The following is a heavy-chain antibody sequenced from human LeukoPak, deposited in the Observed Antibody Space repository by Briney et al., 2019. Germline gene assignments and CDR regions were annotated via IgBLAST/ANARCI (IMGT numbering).Heavy chain of an antibody. CDR2: ISGSGGST. CDR1: GFTFSPYP. CDR3: AKTDKYAFDI. V-gene: IGHV3-23*01. J-gene: IGHJ3*02. Sequence: GGSLRLSCAASGFTFSPYPMNWVRQAPGKGLEWVSAISGSGGSTYYADSVKGRFTISRDNSKNTLYLQMNSLRAEDTAVYYCAKTDKYAFDIWGQGTMVTVSS.